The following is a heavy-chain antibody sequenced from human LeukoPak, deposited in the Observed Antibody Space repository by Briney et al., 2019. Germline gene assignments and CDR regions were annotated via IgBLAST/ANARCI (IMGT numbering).Heavy chain of an antibody. D-gene: IGHD3-3*01. Sequence: ASVKVSCKASGGTFSSHAISWVRQAPGQGLEWMGRFVPIFGITKYSQKLQGRLTITADESTSTAYMELSSLRSEDTAVYYCARAQGYDFWSGYYFDYWGQGTLVTVSS. CDR3: ARAQGYDFWSGYYFDY. J-gene: IGHJ4*02. CDR1: GGTFSSHA. V-gene: IGHV1-69*13. CDR2: FVPIFGIT.